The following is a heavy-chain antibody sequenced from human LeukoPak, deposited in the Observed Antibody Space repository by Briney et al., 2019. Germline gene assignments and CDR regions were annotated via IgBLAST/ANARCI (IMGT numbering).Heavy chain of an antibody. CDR3: AKDRGPYYDSSGYMFDP. V-gene: IGHV3-23*01. CDR1: GFTFSSYA. Sequence: GGSLRFSCAASGFTFSSYAMSWVRQAPGKGLEWVSAISGSGGSTYYADSVKGRFTISRDNSKNTLYLQMNSLRAEDTAVYYCAKDRGPYYDSSGYMFDPWGQGTLVTVSS. D-gene: IGHD3-22*01. J-gene: IGHJ5*02. CDR2: ISGSGGST.